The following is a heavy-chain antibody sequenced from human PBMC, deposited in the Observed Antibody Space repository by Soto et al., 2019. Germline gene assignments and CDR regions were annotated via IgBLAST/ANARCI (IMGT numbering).Heavy chain of an antibody. CDR1: GYSFTSYW. Sequence: PGESLKISCKGSGYSFTSYWIGWVRQMPGKGLEWMGIIYPGDSDTRYSPSFQGQVTISADKSISTAYLQWSSLKASDTAMYYCARSRYCSGGSCHLLPQAFDIWGQGTMVTVSS. V-gene: IGHV5-51*01. J-gene: IGHJ3*02. CDR3: ARSRYCSGGSCHLLPQAFDI. D-gene: IGHD2-15*01. CDR2: IYPGDSDT.